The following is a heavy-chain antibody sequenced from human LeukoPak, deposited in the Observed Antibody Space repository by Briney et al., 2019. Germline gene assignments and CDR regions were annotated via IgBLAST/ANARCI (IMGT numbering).Heavy chain of an antibody. D-gene: IGHD3-22*01. CDR1: GFIFSSYS. J-gene: IGHJ3*02. CDR2: ISSSSSTI. CDR3: ARVAQGTIVVVIASPDDAFDI. V-gene: IGHV3-48*01. Sequence: GGSLRLSCAASGFIFSSYSMNWVRQAPGKGLEWVSYISSSSSTIYYADSVKGRFTISRDNAKNSLYLQMNSLRAEDTAVYYCARVAQGTIVVVIASPDDAFDIWGQGTMVTVSS.